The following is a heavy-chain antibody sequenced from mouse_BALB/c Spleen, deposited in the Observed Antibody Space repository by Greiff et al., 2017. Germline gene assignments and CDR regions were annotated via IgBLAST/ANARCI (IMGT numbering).Heavy chain of an antibody. Sequence: VKLVESGPGLVAPSQSLSITCTVSGFSLTSYGVHWVRQPPGKGLEWLGVIWAGGSTNYYSALMSRLSISKDNSKSQVFLKMNSLQTDDTAMYYCARLDYDYDRDYWGQGTTLTVSS. CDR3: ARLDYDYDRDY. D-gene: IGHD2-4*01. CDR1: GFSLTSYG. V-gene: IGHV2-9*02. J-gene: IGHJ2*01. CDR2: IWAGGST.